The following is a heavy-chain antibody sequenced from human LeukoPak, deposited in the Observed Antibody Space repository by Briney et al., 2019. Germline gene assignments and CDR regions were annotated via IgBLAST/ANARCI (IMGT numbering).Heavy chain of an antibody. CDR1: GGSISSSSYY. Sequence: SETLSLTCTVSGGSISSSSYYWGWIRQPPGKGLEGIGSIYYSGSTYYNPSLKSRVTISVDTSKNQFSLKLSSVTAADTAVYYCARVGIAARPFDYWGQGTLVTVSS. D-gene: IGHD6-6*01. CDR2: IYYSGST. CDR3: ARVGIAARPFDY. V-gene: IGHV4-39*01. J-gene: IGHJ4*02.